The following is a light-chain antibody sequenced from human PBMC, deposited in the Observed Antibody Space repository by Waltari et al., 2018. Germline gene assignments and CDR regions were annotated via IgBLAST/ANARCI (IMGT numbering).Light chain of an antibody. J-gene: IGLJ2*01. V-gene: IGLV3-1*01. CDR2: QVT. CDR3: QVWDSSKQVV. CDR1: NLGTTY. Sequence: SYELTQPPSVSVSPGQPASIPCSGDNLGTTYVCWYQQRPGQYPVLVIYQVTKRPSGIPERFSGSNSGNTATLTISGTQAMDEAAYYCQVWDSSKQVVFGGGTKLTVL.